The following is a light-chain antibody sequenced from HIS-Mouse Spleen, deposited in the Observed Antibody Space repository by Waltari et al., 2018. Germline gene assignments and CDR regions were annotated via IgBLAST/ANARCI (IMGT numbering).Light chain of an antibody. CDR2: RTN. CDR3: AAWDDSLSGWV. Sequence: QSVLTQPPSASGTPGQRVTISCSGRRSNIGSNYLYWYQQLPGTAPKLLIYRTNQRPSGVPDRFSGSKSGTSASLAISGLRSEDEADYYCAAWDDSLSGWVFGGGTKLTVL. J-gene: IGLJ3*02. CDR1: RSNIGSNY. V-gene: IGLV1-47*01.